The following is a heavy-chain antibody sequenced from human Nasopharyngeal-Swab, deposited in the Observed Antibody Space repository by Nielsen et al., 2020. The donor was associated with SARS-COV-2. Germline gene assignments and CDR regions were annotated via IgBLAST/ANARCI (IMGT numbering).Heavy chain of an antibody. CDR1: GFTFSSYA. D-gene: IGHD2-2*03. Sequence: GESLKISCEASGFTFSSYAMGWVRQAPGKGLEWVSAISGSGGSTYYADSVKGRFTISRDNSKNTLYLQMNSLRAEDTAVYYCAKGPGYCSSTSCARKAYFDYWGQGTLVTVSS. CDR2: ISGSGGST. CDR3: AKGPGYCSSTSCARKAYFDY. V-gene: IGHV3-23*01. J-gene: IGHJ4*02.